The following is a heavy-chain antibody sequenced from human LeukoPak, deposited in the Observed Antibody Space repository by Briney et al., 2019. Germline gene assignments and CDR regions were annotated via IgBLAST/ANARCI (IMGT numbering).Heavy chain of an antibody. J-gene: IGHJ6*03. CDR1: GGSTSSYY. Sequence: PSETLSLTCTVSGGSTSSYYWSWIRQPPGKGLEWIGYIYYSGSTNYNPSLKSRVTISVDTSKNQFSLKLSSVTDADTAVYYCARVSTDNNWGVTSYYMDVWGKGTTVTVSS. CDR2: IYYSGST. CDR3: ARVSTDNNWGVTSYYMDV. D-gene: IGHD7-27*01. V-gene: IGHV4-59*01.